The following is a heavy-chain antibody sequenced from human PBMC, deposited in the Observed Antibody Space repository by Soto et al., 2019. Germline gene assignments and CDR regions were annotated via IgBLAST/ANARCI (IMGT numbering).Heavy chain of an antibody. CDR1: GFTFSSYG. D-gene: IGHD6-13*01. CDR2: IWYDGSNK. V-gene: IGHV3-33*01. Sequence: QVQLVESGGGVVQPGRSLRLSCAASGFTFSSYGMHWVRQAPGKGLEWVAAIWYDGSNKYYADSVKGRFAISRDNSKNTLYLQMNSLRAEDTAVYYCARDGLYSRSWYGALGAHFDYWGQGTLVTVSS. CDR3: ARDGLYSRSWYGALGAHFDY. J-gene: IGHJ4*02.